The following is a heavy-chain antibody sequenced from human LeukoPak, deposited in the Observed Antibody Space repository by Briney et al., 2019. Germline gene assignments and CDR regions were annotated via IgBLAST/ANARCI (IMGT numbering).Heavy chain of an antibody. V-gene: IGHV3-9*01. D-gene: IGHD6-6*01. CDR2: ISWNSGSI. CDR1: GFTFDDYA. Sequence: GGSLRLSCAASGFTFDDYAMHWVRQAPGKGLEWVSGISWNSGSIGYADSVKGRFTISRDNAKNSLYLQMNSLRAEDTALYYCAKDMGYGSSPVHWGQGTLVTVSS. CDR3: AKDMGYGSSPVH. J-gene: IGHJ4*02.